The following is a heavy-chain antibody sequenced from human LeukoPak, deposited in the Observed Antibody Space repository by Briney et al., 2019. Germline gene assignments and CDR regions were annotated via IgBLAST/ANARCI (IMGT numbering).Heavy chain of an antibody. V-gene: IGHV1-69*06. CDR3: AREDGSGWPRYNWFDP. Sequence: AASVKVSCKASGGTFSSYAISWVRQAPGQGLEWMGGIIPIFGTANYAQKFQGRVTITADKSTSTAYMELSSLRSEDTAVYYCAREDGSGWPRYNWFDPWGQGTLVTVSS. J-gene: IGHJ5*02. CDR1: GGTFSSYA. CDR2: IIPIFGTA. D-gene: IGHD6-19*01.